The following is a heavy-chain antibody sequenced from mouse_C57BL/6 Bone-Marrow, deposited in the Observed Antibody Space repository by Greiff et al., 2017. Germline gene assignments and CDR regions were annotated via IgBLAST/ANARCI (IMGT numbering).Heavy chain of an antibody. D-gene: IGHD1-1*01. Sequence: QVQLQQPGAELVKPGASAKLSCKASGYTFTSYWMHWVQQRPGRGLEWIGRIDPNSGGTKYNEKFKSKATLTVDTPSSTAYMQLSSLTSEDSAVYDWARGGMTTVVATDYWGQGTTLTVSS. V-gene: IGHV1-72*01. CDR1: GYTFTSYW. CDR2: IDPNSGGT. J-gene: IGHJ2*01. CDR3: ARGGMTTVVATDY.